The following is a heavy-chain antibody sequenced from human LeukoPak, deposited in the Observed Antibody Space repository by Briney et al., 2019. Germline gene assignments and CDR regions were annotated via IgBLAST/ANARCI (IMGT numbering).Heavy chain of an antibody. D-gene: IGHD3-10*01. CDR3: ARDSGTSGEVKFDP. CDR2: IYTSGSI. Sequence: SETLSLTCTVSGGSISSYYGSWIRQPAGKGLECIGRIYTSGSIIYNPSLKSRVSMSVDTSKNQFSLKLSSVTAADTAVYYCARDSGTSGEVKFDPWGQGTLVTVSS. V-gene: IGHV4-4*07. J-gene: IGHJ5*02. CDR1: GGSISSYY.